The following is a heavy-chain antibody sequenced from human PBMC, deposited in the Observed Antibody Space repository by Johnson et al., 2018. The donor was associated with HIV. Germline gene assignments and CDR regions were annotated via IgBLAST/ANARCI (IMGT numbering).Heavy chain of an antibody. D-gene: IGHD2-21*01. Sequence: QVQLVESGGGLVQPGRSLRLSCAASGFTFSSYGMHWVRQAPGKGLEWVSGINWNGGRTGYADSVKGRFTISRDNAKYTVDLQMNSLRVEDTAVYYCAKVDCGGDTCAGYDPCDLWGQGTLVTVSS. CDR1: GFTFSSYG. V-gene: IGHV3-NL1*01. CDR2: INWNGGRT. CDR3: AKVDCGGDTCAGYDPCDL. J-gene: IGHJ3*01.